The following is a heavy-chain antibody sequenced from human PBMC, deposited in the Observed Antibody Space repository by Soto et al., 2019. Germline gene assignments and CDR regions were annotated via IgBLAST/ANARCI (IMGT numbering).Heavy chain of an antibody. CDR1: GYTFTSYG. Sequence: ASVKVSCKASGYTFTSYGISWVRQAPGQGLEWLGWISTYNGNTNYAQELQGRVTMTTDTSTSTAYMELRSLRSDDTAVYYCARGRYDFWSGYYRVAAFDIWGQGTMVTVSS. J-gene: IGHJ3*02. V-gene: IGHV1-18*04. CDR2: ISTYNGNT. CDR3: ARGRYDFWSGYYRVAAFDI. D-gene: IGHD3-3*01.